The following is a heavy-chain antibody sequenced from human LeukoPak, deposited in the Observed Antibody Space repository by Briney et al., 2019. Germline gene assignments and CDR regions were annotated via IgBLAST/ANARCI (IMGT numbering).Heavy chain of an antibody. Sequence: GASLRLSCAASGFTFSSYAMSWVRQAPGKGLEWVSAISGSGGSTYYADSVKGRFTISRDNSKNTLYLQMNSLRAEDTAVYYCAKDGSTSLNWNYVSFWNYWGQGTLVTVSS. CDR2: ISGSGGST. D-gene: IGHD1-7*01. V-gene: IGHV3-23*01. J-gene: IGHJ4*02. CDR1: GFTFSSYA. CDR3: AKDGSTSLNWNYVSFWNY.